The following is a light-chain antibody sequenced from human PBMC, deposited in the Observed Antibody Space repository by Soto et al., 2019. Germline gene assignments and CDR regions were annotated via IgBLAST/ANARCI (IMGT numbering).Light chain of an antibody. CDR1: SSDVGGYNY. CDR2: EVS. J-gene: IGLJ1*01. Sequence: QSALTQPPSASGSPGRSVTFSCTGTSSDVGGYNYVSWYQQHPGKAPKLMIYEVSKRPSGVPDRFSGSKSGNAASLTVSGLQAEDEADYYCSSYAGSNTYVFGTGTKVTVL. V-gene: IGLV2-8*01. CDR3: SSYAGSNTYV.